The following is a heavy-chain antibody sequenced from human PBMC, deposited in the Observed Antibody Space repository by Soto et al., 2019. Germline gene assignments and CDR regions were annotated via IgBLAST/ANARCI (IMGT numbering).Heavy chain of an antibody. CDR2: MNPNSGNT. V-gene: IGHV1-8*01. CDR3: ARVLRDYVFWSGLLYYYYYLDV. J-gene: IGHJ6*03. Sequence: ASVKVSCKASGYTFTSYDINWVRQATGQGLEWMGWMNPNSGNTGYAQKFQGRVTMTRNTSISTAYMELSSLRSEDTAVYYCARVLRDYVFWSGLLYYYYYLDVWGKGTTVTVSS. D-gene: IGHD3-3*01. CDR1: GYTFTSYD.